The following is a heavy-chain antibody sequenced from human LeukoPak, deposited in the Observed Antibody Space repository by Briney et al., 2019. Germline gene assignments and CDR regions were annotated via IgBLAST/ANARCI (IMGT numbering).Heavy chain of an antibody. V-gene: IGHV3-48*01. CDR1: GFTFSSYS. CDR2: ISSSSSTI. Sequence: PGRSLRLSCAASGFTFSSYSMNWVRQAPGKGLEWVSYISSSSSTIYYADSVKGRFTISRDNAKNSLYLQMNSLRAEDTAVYYCASISYYDYVWGSYPDSTFDIWGQGTMVTVSS. D-gene: IGHD3-16*02. J-gene: IGHJ3*02. CDR3: ASISYYDYVWGSYPDSTFDI.